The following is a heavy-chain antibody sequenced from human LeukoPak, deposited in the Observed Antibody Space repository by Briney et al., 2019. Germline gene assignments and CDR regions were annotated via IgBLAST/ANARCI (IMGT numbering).Heavy chain of an antibody. CDR3: ARDLVEFGQWLGDYFDY. J-gene: IGHJ4*02. CDR1: GGSFSGYY. CDR2: INHSGST. Sequence: PSETLSLTCAVYGGSFSGYYWSWIRQPPGKGLEWIGEINHSGSTNYNPSLKSRVTISVDTSKNQFSLKLSSVTAADTAVYYCARDLVEFGQWLGDYFDYWGQGTLVTVSS. D-gene: IGHD6-19*01. V-gene: IGHV4-34*01.